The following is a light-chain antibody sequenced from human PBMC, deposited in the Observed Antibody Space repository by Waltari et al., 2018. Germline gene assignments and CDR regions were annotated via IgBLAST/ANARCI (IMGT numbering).Light chain of an antibody. Sequence: EIVLTQSPATLSLSPGETATLSCRASQDVATFLAWYQQKPGQAPRLLMYDPSTKATGVPARFSGSGSGTDFTLTIKGLEPEDFAVYYCQQRYDWPKTFGQGTKVEIK. J-gene: IGKJ1*01. CDR2: DPS. V-gene: IGKV3-11*01. CDR3: QQRYDWPKT. CDR1: QDVATF.